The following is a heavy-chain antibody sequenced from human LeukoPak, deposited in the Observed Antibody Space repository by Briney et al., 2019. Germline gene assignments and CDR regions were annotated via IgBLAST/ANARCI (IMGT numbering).Heavy chain of an antibody. CDR3: VRGGGPSYKYNAFDI. J-gene: IGHJ3*02. V-gene: IGHV3-11*04. Sequence: PGGSLRLSCAASGFIVSSDYMSWVRQAPGKGLEWVSYISQSGSTTDYADSVKGRFTVSRDSAKNSLYLQMSSLRAEDTAIYYCVRGGGPSYKYNAFDIWGQGTVVTVYS. D-gene: IGHD2-15*01. CDR2: ISQSGSTT. CDR1: GFIVSSDY.